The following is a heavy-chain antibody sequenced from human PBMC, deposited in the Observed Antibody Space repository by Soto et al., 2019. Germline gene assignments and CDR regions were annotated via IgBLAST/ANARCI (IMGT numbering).Heavy chain of an antibody. D-gene: IGHD1-26*01. Sequence: QVQLVESGGGVVQPGRSLRLSCAASGFTFSSYGMHWVRQAPGKGLEWVAVISYDGSNKYYADSVKGRFTISRDNSKNTLYLQMNSLRAEDTAVYYCAKLGVGATDTNNKDYWGQGNLVTVSS. CDR3: AKLGVGATDTNNKDY. CDR1: GFTFSSYG. V-gene: IGHV3-30*18. J-gene: IGHJ4*02. CDR2: ISYDGSNK.